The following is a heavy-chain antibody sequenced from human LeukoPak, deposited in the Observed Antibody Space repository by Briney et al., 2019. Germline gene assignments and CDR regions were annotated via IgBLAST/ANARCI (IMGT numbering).Heavy chain of an antibody. CDR3: AKDLGASLGFYYDSSGYLGY. CDR2: ISDDGSNK. D-gene: IGHD3-22*01. CDR1: GFTFSSYC. J-gene: IGHJ4*02. V-gene: IGHV3-30*18. Sequence: GGSLRLSCAASGFTFSSYCMHWVRQAPGKGLEWVAVISDDGSNKYYEDSVKSRFTISRDNTNNTQHLQMIRLRAEDTAVYYCAKDLGASLGFYYDSSGYLGYWGQGTLVTVSS.